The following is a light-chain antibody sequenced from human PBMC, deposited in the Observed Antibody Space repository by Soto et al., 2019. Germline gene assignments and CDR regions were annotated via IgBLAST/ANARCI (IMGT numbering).Light chain of an antibody. V-gene: IGKV1-39*01. Sequence: DIQMTQSPSSLSASVGDRVTITCRASQSIGSYLNWFQQKPGKAPKLLIYAATTLQSGVPSRFSGSGSGTDFTLTISSLQSQDFATYYCQETYSVPFFSFGPGTKVDI. CDR3: QETYSVPFFS. CDR1: QSIGSY. CDR2: AAT. J-gene: IGKJ3*01.